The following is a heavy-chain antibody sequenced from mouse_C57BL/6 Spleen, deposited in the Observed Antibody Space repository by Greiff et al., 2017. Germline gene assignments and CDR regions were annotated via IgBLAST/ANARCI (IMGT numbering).Heavy chain of an antibody. CDR1: GFTFSDYG. CDR2: ISSGSSTI. J-gene: IGHJ3*01. D-gene: IGHD1-1*01. Sequence: EVKLVESGGGLVKPGGSLKLSCAASGFTFSDYGMHWVRQAPEKGLEWVAYISSGSSTIYYADTVKGRFTISRDNAKNTLFLQMTSLRSEDTAMYYCANDYGSSYLETAWFAYWGQGTLVTVSA. CDR3: ANDYGSSYLETAWFAY. V-gene: IGHV5-17*01.